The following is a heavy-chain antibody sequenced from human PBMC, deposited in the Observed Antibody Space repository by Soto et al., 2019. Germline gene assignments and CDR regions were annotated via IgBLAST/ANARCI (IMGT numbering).Heavy chain of an antibody. V-gene: IGHV3-23*01. J-gene: IGHJ5*02. Sequence: WVRLAPGEGLEWISVISNSGHITFYADSGKGRFTISRDNSKNTLYLQKNNLRADDTAAYYCAKGVPTSLNWFGPWGQGALVTVSS. D-gene: IGHD2-2*01. CDR2: ISNSGHIT. CDR3: AKGVPTSLNWFGP.